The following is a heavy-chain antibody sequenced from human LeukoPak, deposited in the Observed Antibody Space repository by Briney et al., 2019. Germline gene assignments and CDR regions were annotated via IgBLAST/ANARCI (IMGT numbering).Heavy chain of an antibody. V-gene: IGHV4-39*07. CDR3: ARAILGELTFDY. D-gene: IGHD3-10*01. CDR1: GDSISSSSYY. J-gene: IGHJ4*02. CDR2: IYYSGST. Sequence: SETLSLTCTVSGDSISSSSYYWGWIRQPPGKGLEWIASIYYSGSTYYNPSLKSRVTISVDTSKNQFSLKLSSVTAADTAVYYCARAILGELTFDYWGQGTLVTVSS.